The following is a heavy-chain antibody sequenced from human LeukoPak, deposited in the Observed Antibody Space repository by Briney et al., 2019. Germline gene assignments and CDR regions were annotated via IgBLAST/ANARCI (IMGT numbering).Heavy chain of an antibody. J-gene: IGHJ4*02. D-gene: IGHD5-12*01. CDR3: AQDGAWLRFDH. CDR2: ISPGGDIK. V-gene: IGHV3-23*01. CDR1: GFTFNRYG. Sequence: SGGSLRLSCAASGFTFNRYGMNWVRQAPGKGLEWVSGISPGGDIKYYADSVKGRFVISRDNSKNTVYLQMNILRVDDTARYYCAQDGAWLRFDHWGQGTLVTVSS.